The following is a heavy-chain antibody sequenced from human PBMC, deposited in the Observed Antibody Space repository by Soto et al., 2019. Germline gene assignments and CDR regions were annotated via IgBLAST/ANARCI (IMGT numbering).Heavy chain of an antibody. V-gene: IGHV1-2*02. CDR2: INPNSGGT. J-gene: IGHJ6*02. CDR1: GYTFTCYY. D-gene: IGHD6-6*01. CDR3: AREFRAARLNYYYGMDV. Sequence: GXSVKVSCKASGYTFTCYYMHWVRQAPGQGLEWMGWINPNSGGTNYAQKFQGRVTMTRDTSISTAYMELSRLRSDDTAVYYCAREFRAARLNYYYGMDVWGQGTTVTVSS.